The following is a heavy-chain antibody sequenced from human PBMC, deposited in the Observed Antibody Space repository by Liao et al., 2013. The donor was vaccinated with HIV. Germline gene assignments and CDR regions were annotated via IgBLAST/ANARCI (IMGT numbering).Heavy chain of an antibody. CDR3: ARVSYYYDSRYYFDY. CDR1: GGSFSGYY. V-gene: IGHV4-34*01. D-gene: IGHD3-22*01. Sequence: QVQLQESGPGLVKPSETLSLTCAVYGGSFSGYYWSWIRQPPGKGLEWIGESNHSGSTKYNPSLKSRVTISVDTSKNQFSLKLSSVTAADTAVYYCARVSYYYDSRYYFDYWGQGTLVTVSS. CDR2: SNHSGST. J-gene: IGHJ4*02.